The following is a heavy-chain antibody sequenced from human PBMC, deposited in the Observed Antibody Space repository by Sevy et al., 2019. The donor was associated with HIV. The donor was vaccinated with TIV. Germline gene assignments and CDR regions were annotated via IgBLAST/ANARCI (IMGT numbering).Heavy chain of an antibody. D-gene: IGHD3-22*01. V-gene: IGHV4-61*02. J-gene: IGHJ4*02. CDR3: ARGITYYYDSSGYYSGDYFDY. CDR1: AGSISSGSYY. CDR2: IYTSGST. Sequence: SETLSLTCTVSAGSISSGSYYWSWIRQPAGKGLEWIGRIYTSGSTNYNPSLKSRVTISVDTSKNQFSLKLSSVTAADTAVYYCARGITYYYDSSGYYSGDYFDYWGQGTLVTVSS.